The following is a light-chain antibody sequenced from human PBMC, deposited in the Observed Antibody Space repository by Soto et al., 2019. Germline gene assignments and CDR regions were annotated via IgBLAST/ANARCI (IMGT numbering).Light chain of an antibody. CDR3: QQYGSSPIT. CDR1: QSVSSSY. J-gene: IGKJ5*01. CDR2: DAS. Sequence: EIVLTQSPATLSLSPGERATLSCGASQSVSSSYLAWYQQKPGLAPRLLIYDASSRATGIPDRFSGRGSGADFTLTISRLEPEDFAVYYCQQYGSSPITFGKGTRLEIK. V-gene: IGKV3D-20*01.